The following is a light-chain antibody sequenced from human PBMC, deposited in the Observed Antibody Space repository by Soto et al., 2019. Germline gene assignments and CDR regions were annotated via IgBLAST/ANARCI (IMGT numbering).Light chain of an antibody. CDR1: QSVSGN. V-gene: IGKV3-15*01. CDR3: QQYNNWPRT. CDR2: GAS. J-gene: IGKJ1*01. Sequence: EIVMTQSPGTLSVSPGERATLSCRASQSVSGNLAWYQQKPGQAPRLLIYGASTRATGIPARFSGSGSGTEFTLPISSLQSEDFAVYYCQQYNNWPRTFGQGTKVEIK.